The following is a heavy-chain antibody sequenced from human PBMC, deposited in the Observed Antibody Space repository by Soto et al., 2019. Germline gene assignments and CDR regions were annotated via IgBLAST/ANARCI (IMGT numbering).Heavy chain of an antibody. CDR3: AREDSIIIPAVSDF. V-gene: IGHV3-21*01. J-gene: IGHJ4*02. D-gene: IGHD2-2*01. CDR1: GFYFNNYG. CDR2: VSKSDYT. Sequence: GGSLRLSCTVSGFYFNNYGINWVRQPPGKGLEWVSSVSKSDYTYYSDSVKGRFTISRDNAKNSVSLQMNSLRAEDTAVYYCAREDSIIIPAVSDFWGQGTLVTVSS.